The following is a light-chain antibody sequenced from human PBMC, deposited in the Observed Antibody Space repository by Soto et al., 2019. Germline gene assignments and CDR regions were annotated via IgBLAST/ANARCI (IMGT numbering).Light chain of an antibody. CDR1: QTVTSTY. J-gene: IGKJ1*01. CDR2: GIS. V-gene: IGKV3-20*01. CDR3: QQYTDWPLT. Sequence: LVMTQSAATLSVSPGKRATLFCRASQTVTSTYLAWYQQKTGQAPRLLIYGISSGATGVPDRFSGSGSGTDFTLTISRLEPEDFAVYYCQQYTDWPLTFGQGTKVDI.